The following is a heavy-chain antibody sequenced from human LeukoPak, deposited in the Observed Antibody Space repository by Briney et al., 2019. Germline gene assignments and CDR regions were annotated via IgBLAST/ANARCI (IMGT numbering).Heavy chain of an antibody. J-gene: IGHJ5*02. V-gene: IGHV3-20*04. Sequence: GGSLRLSCAASGFTFDDYGMSWVRQAPGKGLEWVSGINWNGGSTGYADSVKGRFTISRDNAKSSLFLQMNSLRAEDTAVYYCAREGRPYCSSISCYGGFDPWGQGTLVTVSS. D-gene: IGHD2-2*01. CDR3: AREGRPYCSSISCYGGFDP. CDR2: INWNGGST. CDR1: GFTFDDYG.